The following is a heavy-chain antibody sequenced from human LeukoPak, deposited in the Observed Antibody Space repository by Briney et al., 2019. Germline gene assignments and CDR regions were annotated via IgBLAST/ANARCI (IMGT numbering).Heavy chain of an antibody. V-gene: IGHV1-2*02. CDR1: GYTFTGYY. CDR2: INPNSGGT. J-gene: IGHJ4*02. CDR3: ARGLDYYDSSGYYGEWDY. Sequence: ASVKVSRKASGYTFTGYYMHWVRQAPGQGLEWMGWINPNSGGTNYAQKFQGRVTMTRDTSISTAYMELSRLRSDDTAVYYCARGLDYYDSSGYYGEWDYWGQGTLVTVSS. D-gene: IGHD3-22*01.